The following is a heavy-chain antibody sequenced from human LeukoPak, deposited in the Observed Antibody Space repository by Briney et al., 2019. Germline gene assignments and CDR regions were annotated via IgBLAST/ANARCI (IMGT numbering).Heavy chain of an antibody. D-gene: IGHD4-23*01. CDR3: ARLRDGDYGGYFDY. Sequence: SETLSLTCTVSGGSISSYYWSWIRQSPGKGLEWIGHISHSGSTKYNSSLKSRALISSDTSKNQFSLKLSSLTAADTALYYCARLRDGDYGGYFDYWGQGTLVTASS. V-gene: IGHV4-59*08. CDR1: GGSISSYY. CDR2: ISHSGST. J-gene: IGHJ4*02.